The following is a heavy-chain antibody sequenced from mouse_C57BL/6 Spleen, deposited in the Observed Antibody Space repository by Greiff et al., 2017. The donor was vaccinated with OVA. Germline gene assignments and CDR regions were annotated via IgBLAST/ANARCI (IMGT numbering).Heavy chain of an antibody. D-gene: IGHD1-1*01. Sequence: DVQLVESGPGLAKPSQTLSLTCSVTGYSITSDYWNWIRKFPGNKLEYMGYISYSGSTYYNPSLKSRISITRDTSKNQYYLQLNSVTTEDTATYYCARDHYYGSSYGYFDVWGTGTTVTVSS. J-gene: IGHJ1*03. V-gene: IGHV3-8*01. CDR1: GYSITSDY. CDR3: ARDHYYGSSYGYFDV. CDR2: ISYSGST.